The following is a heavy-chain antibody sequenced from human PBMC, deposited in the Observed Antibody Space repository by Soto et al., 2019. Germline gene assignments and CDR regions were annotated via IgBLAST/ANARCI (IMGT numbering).Heavy chain of an antibody. CDR3: TRDASRDSSARGWFDP. CDR2: ISSNSAYI. V-gene: IGHV3-21*01. Sequence: NPGGSLRLSCAASGFTFRSFTMNWVRQAPGKGLEWVSTISSNSAYIYYTDALRGRFTISRDNVKNSLHLQMNSLRAEDTAVYYCTRDASRDSSARGWFDPWGPGTLVTVSS. CDR1: GFTFRSFT. J-gene: IGHJ5*02. D-gene: IGHD6-13*01.